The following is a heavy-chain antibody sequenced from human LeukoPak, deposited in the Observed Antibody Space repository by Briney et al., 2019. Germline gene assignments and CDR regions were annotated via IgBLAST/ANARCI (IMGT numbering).Heavy chain of an antibody. CDR3: VKGVKYSSSWYVWFDP. Sequence: ASGFTFSSYGMHWVRQAPGKGLEWVAVISYDGSNKYYADSVKGRFTISRDNSKNTLYLQMNSLRAEDTAVYYCVKGVKYSSSWYVWFDPWGQGTLVTVSS. V-gene: IGHV3-30*18. D-gene: IGHD6-13*01. J-gene: IGHJ5*02. CDR1: GFTFSSYG. CDR2: ISYDGSNK.